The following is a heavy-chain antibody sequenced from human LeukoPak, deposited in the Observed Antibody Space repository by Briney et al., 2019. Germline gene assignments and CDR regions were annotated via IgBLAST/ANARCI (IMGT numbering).Heavy chain of an antibody. CDR1: GFTFTAYA. CDR3: ARDLRYYVAMDV. V-gene: IGHV3-23*01. Sequence: GGSLRLSCEASGFTFTAYAMTWVRQAPGKGLEWVSSIGSDNKPHYSESVKGRFAISRDNSKDTLFLQLHNLRVEDTALYYCARDLRYYVAMDVWGQGTTVTVSS. J-gene: IGHJ6*02. CDR2: IGSDNKP. D-gene: IGHD3-10*02.